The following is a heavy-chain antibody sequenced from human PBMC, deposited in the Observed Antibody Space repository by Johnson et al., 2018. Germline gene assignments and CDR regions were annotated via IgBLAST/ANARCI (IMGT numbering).Heavy chain of an antibody. J-gene: IGHJ6*02. CDR2: IKSRTFGGKT. CDR1: GFIFRDYA. V-gene: IGHV3-49*05. Sequence: VQLVQSGGGLVKPGRSLRPSCSASGFIFRDYAMNWFRQAPGKGLEWVSFIKSRTFGGKTKYAASVKGRCTISRDDSKSIAYLHMNSQKTEDTAVYYCTRDAAWWSGVLDVWGQGTTVTVSS. D-gene: IGHD2-15*01. CDR3: TRDAAWWSGVLDV.